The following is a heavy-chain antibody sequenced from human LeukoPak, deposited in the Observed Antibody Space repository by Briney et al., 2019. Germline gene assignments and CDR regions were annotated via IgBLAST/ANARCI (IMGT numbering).Heavy chain of an antibody. CDR1: GGSIGSTSYY. D-gene: IGHD5-24*01. V-gene: IGHV4-39*01. CDR2: IYYSGST. Sequence: SETLSLTCSVSGGSIGSTSYYWGWIRQPPGKGLEWIGNIYYSGSTYFNPSLKSRVTISVDTSKNQFSLKLSSVTAADTAVYYCATIGFQHWSQGTLVTVSS. J-gene: IGHJ1*01. CDR3: ATIGFQH.